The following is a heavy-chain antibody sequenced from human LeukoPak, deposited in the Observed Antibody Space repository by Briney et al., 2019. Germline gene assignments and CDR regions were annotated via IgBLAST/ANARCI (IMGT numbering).Heavy chain of an antibody. V-gene: IGHV4-59*01. Sequence: SETLSLTCTVSGGSLSSYYWSWIRQPPGKGLEWIGSIYYSGSTNYNPSLKSRVTISVDTSKNQFSLRLSSVTAADTAVYYCARVIAAPGIYYFDSWGQRTLVTVSS. D-gene: IGHD6-6*01. CDR3: ARVIAAPGIYYFDS. J-gene: IGHJ4*02. CDR1: GGSLSSYY. CDR2: IYYSGST.